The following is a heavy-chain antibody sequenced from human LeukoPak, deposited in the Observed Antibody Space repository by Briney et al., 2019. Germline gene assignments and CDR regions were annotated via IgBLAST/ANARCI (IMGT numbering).Heavy chain of an antibody. CDR1: GYTFTTYW. Sequence: GESLKISCKVSGYTFTTYWIGWVRQMPGKGLEWMGIIYPADSDTRYSPSFQGQVTISVDKSISTAYLQWSSLKASNTAIYYCAGRGTGTTLAFDYWGQGTLVTVSS. D-gene: IGHD1-1*01. V-gene: IGHV5-51*01. CDR2: IYPADSDT. J-gene: IGHJ4*02. CDR3: AGRGTGTTLAFDY.